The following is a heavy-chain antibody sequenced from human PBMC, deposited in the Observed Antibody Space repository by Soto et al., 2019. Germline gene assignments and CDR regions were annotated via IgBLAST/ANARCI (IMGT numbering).Heavy chain of an antibody. D-gene: IGHD6-19*01. CDR1: GFTFSSYW. CDR2: IKHDGSES. Sequence: EVQLVESGGGLVQPGGSLRLSCAASGFTFSSYWMTWVRQAPGKALEWLANIKHDGSESNYVDSVKGRFTIPRDNAENSVYLQMNSLRVEDTAVYYCTRGSGWSYYWGRGTLVTVSS. CDR3: TRGSGWSYY. J-gene: IGHJ4*02. V-gene: IGHV3-7*04.